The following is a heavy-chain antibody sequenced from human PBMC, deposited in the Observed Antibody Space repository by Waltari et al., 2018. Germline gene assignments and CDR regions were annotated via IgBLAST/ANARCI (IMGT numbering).Heavy chain of an antibody. V-gene: IGHV3-33*01. Sequence: QVQLVESGGGVVQPGRSLRLSCAASGFTFSSYGMHWVRQAPGKGLGWVAVIGYEGRNKYYADSGEGRVTISGDNSKNTLYLQMNSRRAEDTAVYYCAREGAVAGTWAQVDYWGQGTLVTVSS. CDR1: GFTFSSYG. CDR3: AREGAVAGTWAQVDY. CDR2: IGYEGRNK. J-gene: IGHJ4*02. D-gene: IGHD6-19*01.